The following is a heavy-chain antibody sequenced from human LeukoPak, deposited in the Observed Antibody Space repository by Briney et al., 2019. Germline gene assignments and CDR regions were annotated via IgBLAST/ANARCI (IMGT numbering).Heavy chain of an antibody. D-gene: IGHD5-12*01. Sequence: PSETLSLTCTVSGGSIISYFWSWIRQPPGKGPEWIGYIFDSGTTNYNPSTNYNPSLKSRVTVSLDTSKNHFSLKLSSVTAADTAVYSCARGGVTTIAQYDYGGQGILVTVSS. CDR3: ARGGVTTIAQYDY. CDR2: IFDSGTTNYNPST. CDR1: GGSIISYF. V-gene: IGHV4-59*01. J-gene: IGHJ4*02.